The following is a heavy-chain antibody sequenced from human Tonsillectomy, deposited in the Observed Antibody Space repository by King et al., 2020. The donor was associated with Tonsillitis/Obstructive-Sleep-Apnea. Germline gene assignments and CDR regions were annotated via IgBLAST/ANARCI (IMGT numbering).Heavy chain of an antibody. Sequence: VQLVESGGGLVQPGGSLRLSCAASGFTFSSYAMTWVRQAPGKGLEWVSAISGRVGSTYYADSVKGRFTISRDNSKNTLYLQMNTLRAEDTAVYYCAKLYNYGDFDYWGQGTLVTVSS. J-gene: IGHJ4*02. V-gene: IGHV3-23*04. D-gene: IGHD5-18*01. CDR2: ISGRVGST. CDR1: GFTFSSYA. CDR3: AKLYNYGDFDY.